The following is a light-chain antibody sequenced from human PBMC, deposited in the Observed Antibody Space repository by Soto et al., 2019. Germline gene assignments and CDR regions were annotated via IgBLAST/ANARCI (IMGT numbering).Light chain of an antibody. J-gene: IGLJ2*01. V-gene: IGLV2-14*03. CDR2: DVS. CDR1: SSDVGAYNY. Sequence: QSALTQPASVSESPGQSITISCTGTSSDVGAYNYVSWYQQHPGKAPKLMIYDVSNRPSGVSNRFSGSKSGNTASLSISGLQAEDEADYYCSSYTTSHTRVFGGGTKVTVL. CDR3: SSYTTSHTRV.